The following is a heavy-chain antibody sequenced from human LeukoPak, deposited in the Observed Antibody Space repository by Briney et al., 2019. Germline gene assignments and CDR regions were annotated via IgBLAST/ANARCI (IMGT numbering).Heavy chain of an antibody. CDR1: GGSISSRSYY. J-gene: IGHJ6*02. CDR2: VYYRGST. CDR3: ARGLRKPIAVAGTGYYYYYYGMDV. D-gene: IGHD6-19*01. Sequence: SETLSLTCTVSGGSISSRSYYWGWIRQPPGKGLEWIGTVYYRGSTYYSPSLKSRVTISVDTSKNQFSLKLSSVTAADTAVYYCARGLRKPIAVAGTGYYYYYYGMDVWGQGTTVTVSS. V-gene: IGHV4-39*01.